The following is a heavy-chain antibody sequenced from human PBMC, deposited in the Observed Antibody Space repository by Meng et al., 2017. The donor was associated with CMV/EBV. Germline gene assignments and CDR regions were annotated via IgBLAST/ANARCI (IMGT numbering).Heavy chain of an antibody. D-gene: IGHD2-2*01. Sequence: ASVQVSCKASGYTFTGYYMHWVRQAPGQGLEWMGWINPNSGGTNYAQKFQGRVTMTRDTSISTAYMELSRLRSDDTAVYYCARDKKDCSSTSCYWYFDYWGQGTLVTVSS. CDR2: INPNSGGT. V-gene: IGHV1-2*02. J-gene: IGHJ4*02. CDR3: ARDKKDCSSTSCYWYFDY. CDR1: GYTFTGYY.